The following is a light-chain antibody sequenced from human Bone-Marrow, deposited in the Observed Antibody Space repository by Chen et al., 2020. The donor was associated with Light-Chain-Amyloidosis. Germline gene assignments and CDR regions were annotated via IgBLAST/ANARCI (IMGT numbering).Light chain of an antibody. J-gene: IGKJ4*01. Sequence: DIQMTQSPSSLSASVGDRVTITCQASQEINIFLNWYQQKPGKAPKLLIYDATYLDAGVPSRFSGRGSWTDCTLTSSSLQPEDVATYYCHQYNTVPLTFGGGTKVQIK. CDR2: DAT. CDR1: QEINIF. V-gene: IGKV1-33*01. CDR3: HQYNTVPLT.